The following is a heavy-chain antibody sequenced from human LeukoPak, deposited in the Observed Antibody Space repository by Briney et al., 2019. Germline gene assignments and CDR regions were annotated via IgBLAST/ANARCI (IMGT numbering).Heavy chain of an antibody. D-gene: IGHD2-8*01. CDR3: ARTKADHDAFDI. Sequence: ASVKVSCKASGYTFTSYDINWVRQATGQGLEWMGWMNPNSGNTGYAQKFRGRVTMTRNTSISTAYMELSSLRSEDTAVYYCARTKADHDAFDIWGQGTMVTVSS. V-gene: IGHV1-8*01. CDR1: GYTFTSYD. J-gene: IGHJ3*02. CDR2: MNPNSGNT.